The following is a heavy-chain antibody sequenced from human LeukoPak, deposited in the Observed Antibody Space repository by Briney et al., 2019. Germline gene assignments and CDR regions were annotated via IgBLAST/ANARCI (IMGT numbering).Heavy chain of an antibody. CDR2: IIPIFGTA. Sequence: GASVKASCKPSGGTFSSYAISWVRQAPGQGLEWMGGIIPIFGTANYAQKFQGRVTITTDESTSTAYMELSSLRSEDTAVYYCARAREMATSSRYYFDYWGQGTLVTVSS. CDR1: GGTFSSYA. D-gene: IGHD5-24*01. J-gene: IGHJ4*02. V-gene: IGHV1-69*05. CDR3: ARAREMATSSRYYFDY.